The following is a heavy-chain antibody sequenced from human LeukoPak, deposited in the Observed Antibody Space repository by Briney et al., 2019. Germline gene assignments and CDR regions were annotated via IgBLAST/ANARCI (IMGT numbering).Heavy chain of an antibody. D-gene: IGHD3-22*01. CDR3: ARDGNPDYYDSSGYSYYGMDV. J-gene: IGHJ6*02. Sequence: KPSETLSLTCTVSGYSISSGYYWGWIRQPPGKGLEWIGSIYHSGSTYYNPSLKSRVTISVDTSKNQFSLKLSSVTAADTAVYYCARDGNPDYYDSSGYSYYGMDVWGQGTTVAVSS. CDR2: IYHSGST. V-gene: IGHV4-38-2*02. CDR1: GYSISSGYY.